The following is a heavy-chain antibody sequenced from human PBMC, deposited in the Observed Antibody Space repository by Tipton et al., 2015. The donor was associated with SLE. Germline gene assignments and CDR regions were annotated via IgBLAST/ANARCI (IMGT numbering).Heavy chain of an antibody. CDR3: ARNAQERPKSWRDYYYYYMDV. CDR2: IYSSGNT. J-gene: IGHJ6*03. Sequence: TLSLTCSVSGGSITTTPYYWGWIRQPPGKGLEWIGTIYSSGNTYYHPSLKSRVTISVDTSKNQFSLKLSSVTAADTAVYYCARNAQERPKSWRDYYYYYMDVWGKGTTVTVSS. D-gene: IGHD1-1*01. CDR1: GGSITTTPYY. V-gene: IGHV4-39*07.